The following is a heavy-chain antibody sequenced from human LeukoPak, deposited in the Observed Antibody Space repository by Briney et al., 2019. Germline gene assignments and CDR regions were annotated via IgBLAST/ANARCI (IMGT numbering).Heavy chain of an antibody. V-gene: IGHV4-59*08. CDR2: IYYTGST. D-gene: IGHD3-22*01. Sequence: PSETLSLTCTVSNGSISSYYWSWIRQPPGKGLEWIGYIYYTGSTDYNVSLRSRVTISVDTSNNQCSLKLSSVTAADTAVYYCARVVRDYYDSSGYYYDYWGQGTLVTVSS. CDR1: NGSISSYY. J-gene: IGHJ4*02. CDR3: ARVVRDYYDSSGYYYDY.